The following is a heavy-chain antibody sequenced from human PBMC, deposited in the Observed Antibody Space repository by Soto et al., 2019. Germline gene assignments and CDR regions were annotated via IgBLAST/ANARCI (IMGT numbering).Heavy chain of an antibody. CDR1: GHTSNSYV. CDR3: AGFVYSKGYAY. V-gene: IGHV1-69*06. J-gene: IGHJ4*02. CDR2: VIPLLGSV. D-gene: IGHD5-12*01. Sequence: QGQLVQSGAEVHKPGSSVKVSCRASGHTSNSYVIMWGRQAPGQGLEWMGGVIPLLGSVAYEKNVRGRVTITADKSTSAAYVEMTNLRYDDTAVYYGAGFVYSKGYAYWGQGTKVTVSS.